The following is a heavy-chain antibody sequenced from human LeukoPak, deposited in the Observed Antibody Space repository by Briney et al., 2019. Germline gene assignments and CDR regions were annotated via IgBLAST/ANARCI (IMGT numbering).Heavy chain of an antibody. Sequence: GGSLRLSCAASGFTFSDYYMSWIRQAPGKGLEWVSYISSSGSTIYYADSVKGRFTISRDNAKSSLYLQMNGLRAEDTAVYYCAREGYRYYYYMDVWGKGTTVTISS. CDR2: ISSSGSTI. V-gene: IGHV3-11*01. J-gene: IGHJ6*03. CDR1: GFTFSDYY. D-gene: IGHD6-13*01. CDR3: AREGYRYYYYMDV.